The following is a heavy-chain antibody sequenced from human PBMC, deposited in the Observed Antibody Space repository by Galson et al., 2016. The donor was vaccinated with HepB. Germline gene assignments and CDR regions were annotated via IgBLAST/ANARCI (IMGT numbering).Heavy chain of an antibody. CDR2: ISAYNGNT. D-gene: IGHD1-1*01. CDR3: ARDGVNGGVDY. Sequence: SVKVSCKASGYTFNSYGISWVRQAPGQGLEWMGWISAYNGNTNYAQKLQGRVTMTADTSTSTAYMELRSLRSHDTAVYYCARDGVNGGVDYWGQGTLVTVSS. J-gene: IGHJ4*02. V-gene: IGHV1-18*01. CDR1: GYTFNSYG.